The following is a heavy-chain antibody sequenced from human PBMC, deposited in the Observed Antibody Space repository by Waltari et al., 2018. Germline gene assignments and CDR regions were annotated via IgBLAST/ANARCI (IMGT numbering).Heavy chain of an antibody. CDR1: GYPFTGYY. Sequence: QVQLVQSGAEVKKPGASVKVSCKASGYPFTGYYMHWVRQAPGQGLEWMGWINPNSGGTNYAQKFQGRVTMTRDTSISTAYMELSRLRSDDTAVYYCARVPNCSSTSCWLTNWFDPWGQGTLVTVSS. CDR3: ARVPNCSSTSCWLTNWFDP. D-gene: IGHD2-2*01. CDR2: INPNSGGT. V-gene: IGHV1-2*02. J-gene: IGHJ5*02.